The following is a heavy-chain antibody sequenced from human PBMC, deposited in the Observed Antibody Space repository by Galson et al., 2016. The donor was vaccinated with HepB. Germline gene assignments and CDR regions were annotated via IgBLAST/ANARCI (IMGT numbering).Heavy chain of an antibody. Sequence: SETLSLTCAVHGGSFSGSSWSWIRQPPGKGLEWIGEINHSASTNYNPSLESRVTISVDTSKNQFSLKLTSVTAADTGWYYCARFRGFCTSTSCRMYGMDVWGQRTTVTVSS. V-gene: IGHV4-34*01. D-gene: IGHD2-2*01. CDR2: INHSAST. CDR3: ARFRGFCTSTSCRMYGMDV. J-gene: IGHJ6*02. CDR1: GGSFSGSS.